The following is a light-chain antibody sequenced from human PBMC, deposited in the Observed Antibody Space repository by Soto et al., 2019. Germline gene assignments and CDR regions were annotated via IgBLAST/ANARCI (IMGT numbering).Light chain of an antibody. Sequence: QSALTQPASVSGSPGQSITISCTGTSSDVGGYNYVSWYQQHPGKAPKFMIYDVSNRPSGVSNRFSGSKSGNTASLTISGLQAEDEADDYCSSSTSSSTLYVFGTGTKVTVL. J-gene: IGLJ1*01. CDR1: SSDVGGYNY. CDR2: DVS. V-gene: IGLV2-14*01. CDR3: SSSTSSSTLYV.